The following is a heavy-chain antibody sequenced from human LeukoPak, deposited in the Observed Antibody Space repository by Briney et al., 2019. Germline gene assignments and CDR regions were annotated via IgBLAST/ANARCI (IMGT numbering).Heavy chain of an antibody. Sequence: SETLSLNCTVSGGSISNYFWSWLRQPPGKGLECIGYINYSGSTNYNPSLKSRVTISVDTSKNQFSLKLSSVTAADTAVYYCARLRGALDYWGQGTLVTVSS. V-gene: IGHV4-59*08. CDR3: ARLRGALDY. J-gene: IGHJ4*02. CDR1: GGSISNYF. D-gene: IGHD1-26*01. CDR2: INYSGST.